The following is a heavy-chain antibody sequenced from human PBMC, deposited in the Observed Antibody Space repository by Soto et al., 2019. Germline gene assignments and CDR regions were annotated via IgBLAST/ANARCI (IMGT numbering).Heavy chain of an antibody. CDR1: GFTFSSYA. J-gene: IGHJ4*02. CDR3: ARDPSSSGKYFDY. D-gene: IGHD6-6*01. V-gene: IGHV3-30-3*01. Sequence: GGSLRLSCAASGFTFSSYAMHWVRQAPGKGLEWVAVISYDGSNKYYADSVKGRFTISRDNSKNTLYLQMNSLRAEDTAVYYCARDPSSSGKYFDYWGQGTLVTVSS. CDR2: ISYDGSNK.